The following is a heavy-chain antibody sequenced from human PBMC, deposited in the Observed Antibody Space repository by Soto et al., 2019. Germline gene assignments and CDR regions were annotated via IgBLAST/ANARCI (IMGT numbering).Heavy chain of an antibody. CDR1: GFTFSSYG. D-gene: IGHD3-22*01. V-gene: IGHV3-33*01. CDR3: AREAGETTMIVVVGVYYYGMDV. CDR2: IWYDGSNK. J-gene: IGHJ6*02. Sequence: GGSLRLSCAASGFTFSSYGMHWVRQAPGKGLEWVAVIWYDGSNKYYADSVKGRFTISRDNSKNTLYLQMNSLRAEDTAVYYCAREAGETTMIVVVGVYYYGMDVWGQGTTVTVSS.